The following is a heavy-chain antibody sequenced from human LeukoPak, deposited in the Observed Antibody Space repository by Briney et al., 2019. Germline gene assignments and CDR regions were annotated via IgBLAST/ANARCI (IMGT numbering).Heavy chain of an antibody. CDR1: SYTFTSYG. J-gene: IGHJ4*02. CDR3: ARDLKRGYSSGRYSWGTGSSNDY. Sequence: AASVKVSCKASSYTFTSYGISWVRQAPGQGLEWMGWISGYNGNTNCAQQKLQGRVTMTTDTSTSTAYMELRSLRSDDTAVYYCARDLKRGYSSGRYSWGTGSSNDYWGQGTLVTVSS. CDR2: ISGYNGNT. V-gene: IGHV1-18*01. D-gene: IGHD6-19*01.